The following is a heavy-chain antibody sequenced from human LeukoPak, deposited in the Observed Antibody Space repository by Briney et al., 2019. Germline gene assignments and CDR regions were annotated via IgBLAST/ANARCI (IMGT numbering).Heavy chain of an antibody. CDR3: ARGNYGMDV. CDR1: GGSFSGYY. V-gene: IGHV4-34*01. CDR2: INHSGST. Sequence: SETLSLTCTVYGGSFSGYYWSWIRQPPGKGLEWIGEINHSGSTNYNPSLKSRVTISVDTSKNQFSLKLSSVTAADTAVYYCARGNYGMDVWGQGTTVTVSS. J-gene: IGHJ6*02.